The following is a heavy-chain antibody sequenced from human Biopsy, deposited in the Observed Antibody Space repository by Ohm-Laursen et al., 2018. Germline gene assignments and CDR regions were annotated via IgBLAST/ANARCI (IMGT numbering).Heavy chain of an antibody. J-gene: IGHJ6*02. D-gene: IGHD6-13*01. CDR1: GGSFNGYF. CDR3: ARVPLPGIGAAYQGRFLYGMDV. Sequence: SEPLSLTWSVYGGSFNGYFWSWIRQPPGKGLEWIGDITQSGSTNYSPSLKSRVTISVDTAKKQFSLSLRSATAADTAVYYCARVPLPGIGAAYQGRFLYGMDVWGQGTTVSVSS. V-gene: IGHV4-34*01. CDR2: ITQSGST.